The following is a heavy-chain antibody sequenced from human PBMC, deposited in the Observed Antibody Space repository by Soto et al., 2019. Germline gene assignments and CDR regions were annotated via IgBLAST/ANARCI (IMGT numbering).Heavy chain of an antibody. CDR1: GFTFSSYA. D-gene: IGHD2-21*02. J-gene: IGHJ5*02. CDR3: AKFYGGNSAHTYTIDP. CDR2: ISTSGGST. V-gene: IGHV3-23*01. Sequence: EVQLLESGGGLVQPGGSPRLSCAASGFTFSSYAMSWVRQAPGKGLEWVSTISTSGGSTHYADSVKGRFTISRDNSKNTLYLQMNSLRAEDTAVYYCAKFYGGNSAHTYTIDPWGQGTLVTVSS.